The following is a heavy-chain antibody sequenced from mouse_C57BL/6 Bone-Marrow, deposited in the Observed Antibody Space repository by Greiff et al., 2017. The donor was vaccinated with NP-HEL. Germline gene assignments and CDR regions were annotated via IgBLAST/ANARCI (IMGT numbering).Heavy chain of an antibody. J-gene: IGHJ4*01. CDR1: GFTFSDYY. CDR2: INYDGSST. D-gene: IGHD3-2*02. CDR3: ARAAQATLYYAMDY. Sequence: EVQLVESEGGLVQPGSSMKLSCTASGFTFSDYYMAWVRQVPEKGLEWVANINYDGSSTYYLDSLKSRFIISRDNAKNILYLQMSSLKSEDTATYYCARAAQATLYYAMDYWGQGTSVTVSS. V-gene: IGHV5-16*01.